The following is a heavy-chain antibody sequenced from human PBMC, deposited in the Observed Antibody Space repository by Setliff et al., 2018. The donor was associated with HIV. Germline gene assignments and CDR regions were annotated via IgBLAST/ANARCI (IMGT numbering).Heavy chain of an antibody. D-gene: IGHD3-9*01. V-gene: IGHV3-7*01. CDR1: GFTFSTYW. CDR3: ARQATYYDILTGYYGYQYYYMYV. CDR2: IKQHGSEK. Sequence: PGESLKISCAASGFTFSTYWMSWVRQAPGTGLEWVANIKQHGSEKYYVDSVKGRFTISRDNAKNSLYLQMNSLRAEDTAVYYCARQATYYDILTGYYGYQYYYMYVWGKGTTVTVSS. J-gene: IGHJ6*03.